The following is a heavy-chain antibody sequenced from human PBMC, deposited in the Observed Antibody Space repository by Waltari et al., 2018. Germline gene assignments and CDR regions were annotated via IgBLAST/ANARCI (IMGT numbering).Heavy chain of an antibody. D-gene: IGHD4-17*01. V-gene: IGHV3-23*03. CDR1: GFTFATYA. CDR2: IYNPGNM. J-gene: IGHJ6*03. Sequence: EVKLVESGGGLVKPGGSLRLSCAASGFTFATYAMRWVRQAPGKGLEWVSLIYNPGNMFYGDSVRGRFAISRDNTKKTVDLQLNSLRLDDSAVYYCAKVSGAGYGGYYYIDVWGKGTTVTVSS. CDR3: AKVSGAGYGGYYYIDV.